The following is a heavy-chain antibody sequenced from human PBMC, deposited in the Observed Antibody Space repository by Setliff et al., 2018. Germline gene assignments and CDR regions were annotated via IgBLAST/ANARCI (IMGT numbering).Heavy chain of an antibody. D-gene: IGHD3-22*01. CDR1: GGTFSSYG. Sequence: SVKVSCKASGGTFSSYGISWVRQAPGQGLEWMGGTIPMFGTTSYARQFQGRVTIITDESTSTAYMQLCSLGSEDPAVYYWVREGVDSRSSTDYRYYMDVWGKGTTVTVSS. CDR3: VREGVDSRSSTDYRYYMDV. J-gene: IGHJ6*03. CDR2: TIPMFGTT. V-gene: IGHV1-69*05.